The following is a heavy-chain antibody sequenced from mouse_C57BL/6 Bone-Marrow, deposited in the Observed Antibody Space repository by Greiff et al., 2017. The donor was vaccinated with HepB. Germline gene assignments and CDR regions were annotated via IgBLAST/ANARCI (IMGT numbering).Heavy chain of an antibody. CDR2: IRLKSDNYAT. J-gene: IGHJ4*01. D-gene: IGHD2-5*01. Sequence: EVKLVESGGGLVQPGGSMKLSCVASGFTFSNYWMNWVRQSPEKGLEWVDQIRLKSDNYATHYAESVKGRFTISRDDSKSSVDLQMNNLRAEDTGIDYCTGNSNYEGDAMDYWGQGTSVTVSS. CDR3: TGNSNYEGDAMDY. CDR1: GFTFSNYW. V-gene: IGHV6-3*01.